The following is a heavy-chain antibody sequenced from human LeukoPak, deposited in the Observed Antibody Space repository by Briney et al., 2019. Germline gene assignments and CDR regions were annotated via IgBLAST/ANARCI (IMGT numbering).Heavy chain of an antibody. V-gene: IGHV3-23*01. Sequence: LPGGSLRLSCATSESGFTFSTYAVSWVRQAPGKGLEWVSAISGSGGSTYYADSVKGRFTISGDNFKNTLYLQMNSLRAEDTAVYYCAKDISYCGGDCNWFDPWGQGTLVTVSS. J-gene: IGHJ5*02. CDR1: ESGFTFSTYA. D-gene: IGHD2-21*02. CDR3: AKDISYCGGDCNWFDP. CDR2: ISGSGGST.